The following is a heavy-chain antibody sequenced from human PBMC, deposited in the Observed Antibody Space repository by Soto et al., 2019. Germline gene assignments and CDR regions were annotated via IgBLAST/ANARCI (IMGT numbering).Heavy chain of an antibody. CDR3: ARVSSPTRYSYGYYYYYGMDV. CDR1: GYTFTSYA. V-gene: IGHV1-3*01. J-gene: IGHJ6*02. Sequence: GASVKVSCKASGYTFTSYAMHWVRQAPGQRLEWMGWINAGNGNTKYSQKFQGRVTITRDTSASTAYMELSSLRSEGTAVYYCARVSSPTRYSYGYYYYYGMDVWGQGTTVTVSS. CDR2: INAGNGNT. D-gene: IGHD5-18*01.